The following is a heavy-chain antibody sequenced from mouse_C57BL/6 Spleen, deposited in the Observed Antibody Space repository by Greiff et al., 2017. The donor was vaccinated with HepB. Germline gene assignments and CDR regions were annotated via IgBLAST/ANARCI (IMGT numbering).Heavy chain of an antibody. D-gene: IGHD1-1*01. J-gene: IGHJ4*01. CDR3: ARSVTTVPGYAMDY. CDR2: IYPGDGDT. CDR1: GYAFSSYW. Sequence: QVQLHQSGAELVKPGASVKISCKASGYAFSSYWMNWVKQRPGKGLEWIGQIYPGDGDTNYNGKFKGKATLTADKSSSTAYMQLSSLTSEDSAVYFCARSVTTVPGYAMDYWGQGTSVTVSS. V-gene: IGHV1-80*01.